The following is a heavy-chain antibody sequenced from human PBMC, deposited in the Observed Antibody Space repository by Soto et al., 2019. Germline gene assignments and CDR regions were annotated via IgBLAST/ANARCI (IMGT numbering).Heavy chain of an antibody. D-gene: IGHD2-15*01. Sequence: QVQLVESGGGVVQPGRSLRLSCAASGFTFSSYGMHWVRQAPGKGLEWVAVISYDGSNKYYADSVKGRFTISRDNSKNTLYLQMNSLRAEDTAVYYCAKSHNDCSGGSCYLGPEYFQHWGQGTLVTVSS. CDR3: AKSHNDCSGGSCYLGPEYFQH. V-gene: IGHV3-30*18. CDR2: ISYDGSNK. J-gene: IGHJ1*01. CDR1: GFTFSSYG.